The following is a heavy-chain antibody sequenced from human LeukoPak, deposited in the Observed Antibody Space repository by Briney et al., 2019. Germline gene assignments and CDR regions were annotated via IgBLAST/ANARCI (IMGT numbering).Heavy chain of an antibody. D-gene: IGHD3-10*01. CDR3: ARVGTMVRGVTDPNNWFDP. Sequence: SETLSLTCTVSGGSISSYYWSWIRQPPGKGLEWIGYIYYSGSTNYNPSLKSRVTISVDTSKNQFSLKLSSVTAADTAVYYCARVGTMVRGVTDPNNWFDPWGQGTLVTVSS. CDR2: IYYSGST. CDR1: GGSISSYY. J-gene: IGHJ5*02. V-gene: IGHV4-59*01.